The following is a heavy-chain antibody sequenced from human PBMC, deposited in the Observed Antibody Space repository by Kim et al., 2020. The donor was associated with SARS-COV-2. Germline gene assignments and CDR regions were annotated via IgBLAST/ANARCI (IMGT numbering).Heavy chain of an antibody. CDR1: GYTFSSYW. J-gene: IGHJ3*01. CDR3: AGQIRGSPFGEAFDF. V-gene: IGHV5-51*01. CDR2: IYPADSDS. Sequence: GESLKISCKGSGYTFSSYWIAWLRHMPGKGLEWMGIIYPADSDSKESPSFQGQVTISADKSLNTAYLKWSSLKASDTAIYYCAGQIRGSPFGEAFDFWGQGTMVTVSS. D-gene: IGHD3-16*01.